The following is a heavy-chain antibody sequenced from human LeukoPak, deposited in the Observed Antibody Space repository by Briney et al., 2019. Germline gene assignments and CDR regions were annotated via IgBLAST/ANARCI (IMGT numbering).Heavy chain of an antibody. V-gene: IGHV3-23*01. J-gene: IGHJ4*02. CDR1: GFTFRTYA. CDR3: AIDRYCGGGTCYWSYFDY. Sequence: PGGSLRLSCAASGFTFRTYAMSWVRQAPGKGLEWVSAISGGGGSTYYADSVKGRFTISRDNSKNTLFLQMSSLRAEDTAVYYCAIDRYCGGGTCYWSYFDYWGQGTLVTVSS. D-gene: IGHD2-15*01. CDR2: ISGGGGST.